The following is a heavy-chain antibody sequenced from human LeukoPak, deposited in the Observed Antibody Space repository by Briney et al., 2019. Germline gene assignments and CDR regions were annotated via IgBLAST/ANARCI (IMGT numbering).Heavy chain of an antibody. J-gene: IGHJ4*02. CDR2: ISGDADST. CDR3: AKKEGGFDH. CDR1: GFTFSNYA. D-gene: IGHD1-26*01. Sequence: PGGSLRLSCAAFGFTFSNYAMSWVRQAPGRGLEWVSAISGDADSTYYADSVKGRFTISRDNSKNTLYLQVNSLRADDTAVYYCAKKEGGFDHWGQEALVTVSS. V-gene: IGHV3-23*01.